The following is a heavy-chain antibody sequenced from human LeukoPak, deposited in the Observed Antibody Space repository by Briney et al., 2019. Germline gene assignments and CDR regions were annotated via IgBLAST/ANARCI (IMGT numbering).Heavy chain of an antibody. CDR1: GYTFTIYG. Sequence: ASVKVSFRASGYTFTIYGISWVRQAPGQGLEWMGWISAYNGNTNYAQKLQGRVTMTTDTSTSTAYLELRSLRSDDTAVYYCARDRAITIIRGVTRNWFYPWGQGTLVTVSS. D-gene: IGHD3-10*01. V-gene: IGHV1-18*01. CDR3: ARDRAITIIRGVTRNWFYP. J-gene: IGHJ5*02. CDR2: ISAYNGNT.